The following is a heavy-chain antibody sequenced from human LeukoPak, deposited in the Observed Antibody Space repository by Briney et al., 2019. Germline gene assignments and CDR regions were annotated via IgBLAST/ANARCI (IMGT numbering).Heavy chain of an antibody. D-gene: IGHD2-15*01. CDR2: IWYDGSDK. CDR3: VRVGCTGGNCKPYAYYATDV. J-gene: IGHJ6*02. Sequence: TGGSLRLSCAASGFTFNTYAMHWVRQAPGKGLEWVAIIWYDGSDKYYADSVRGRFTISRDNSKNTLYLQMNSLRAEDTAVYYCVRVGCTGGNCKPYAYYATDVWGQGTTVTVSS. CDR1: GFTFNTYA. V-gene: IGHV3-33*01.